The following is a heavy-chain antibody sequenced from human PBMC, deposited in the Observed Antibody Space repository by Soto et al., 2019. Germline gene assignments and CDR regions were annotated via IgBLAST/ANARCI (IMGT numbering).Heavy chain of an antibody. V-gene: IGHV3-30*18. J-gene: IGHJ4*02. CDR2: ISYDGSNK. Sequence: QVQLVESGGGAVQPGRSLRLSCAASGFTFSSYGMHWVRQAPGKGLEWVAVISYDGSNKYYADSVKGRFTISRDNSKNTLYLQMNSLRAEDTAVYYCAKGAPPLYWGQGTLVTVSS. CDR1: GFTFSSYG. CDR3: AKGAPPLY.